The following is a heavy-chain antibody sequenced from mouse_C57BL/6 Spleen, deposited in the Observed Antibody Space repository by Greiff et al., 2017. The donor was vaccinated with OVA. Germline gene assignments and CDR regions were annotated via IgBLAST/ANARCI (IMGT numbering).Heavy chain of an antibody. CDR2: INPNNGGT. CDR1: GYTFTDYN. Sequence: VQLQQSGPELVKPGASMKMSCKASGYTFTDYNMHWVKQSHGKSLEWIGYINPNNGGTSYNQKFKGKATLTVTKSSSTAYMELRSLTSDDSAVYYCARVGYGSSPWFAYWGQGTLVTVSA. J-gene: IGHJ3*01. D-gene: IGHD1-1*01. V-gene: IGHV1-22*01. CDR3: ARVGYGSSPWFAY.